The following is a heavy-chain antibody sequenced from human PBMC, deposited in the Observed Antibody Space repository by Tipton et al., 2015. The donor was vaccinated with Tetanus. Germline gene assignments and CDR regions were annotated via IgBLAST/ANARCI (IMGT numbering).Heavy chain of an antibody. CDR1: GFLISSYT. Sequence: QLVQSGGGLVKPGGPLRLSCEVSGFLISSYTMNWVRQAPGKGLEWVALVAYDGNNKYYADSVKGRFTISRDNAKNTLYLQMNSLRAEDTAVYYCARDRFGDNYDIPSNWFDPWGQGTLVTVSS. CDR3: ARDRFGDNYDIPSNWFDP. V-gene: IGHV3-30-3*01. J-gene: IGHJ5*02. CDR2: VAYDGNNK. D-gene: IGHD3-9*01.